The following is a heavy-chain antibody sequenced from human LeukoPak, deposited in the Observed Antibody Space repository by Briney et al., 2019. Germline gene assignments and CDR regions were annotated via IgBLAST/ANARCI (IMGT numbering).Heavy chain of an antibody. J-gene: IGHJ5*02. V-gene: IGHV4-34*01. CDR3: ARSSTDTYYDFWSGYYTTPWFDP. CDR2: INHSGST. Sequence: PGGSLRLSCAASGFNFDDYGMSWVRQAPGKGLEWIGEINHSGSTNYNPSLKSRVTISVDTSKNQFSLKLSSVTAADTAVYYCARSSTDTYYDFWSGYYTTPWFDPWGQGTLVTVSS. CDR1: GFNFDDYG. D-gene: IGHD3-3*01.